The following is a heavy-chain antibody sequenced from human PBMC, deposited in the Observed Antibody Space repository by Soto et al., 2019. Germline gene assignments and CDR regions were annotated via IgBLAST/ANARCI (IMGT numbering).Heavy chain of an antibody. CDR1: GFTFSTYG. D-gene: IGHD3-3*01. Sequence: QVQLVESGGGLVQPGRSLKLSCAASGFTFSTYGMNWVRQAPGKGLEWVAVISYDGSNQYYRDSVRDSFTISRDNSRNTVYLQINSLREEDTAVYYCAKGEGRFLRYYVYCGVDAWGRGTTVTVS. V-gene: IGHV3-30*18. CDR3: AKGEGRFLRYYVYCGVDA. J-gene: IGHJ6*02. CDR2: ISYDGSNQ.